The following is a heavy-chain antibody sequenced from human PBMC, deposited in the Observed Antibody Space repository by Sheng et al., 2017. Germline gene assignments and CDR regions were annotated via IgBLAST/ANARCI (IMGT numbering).Heavy chain of an antibody. CDR2: IIPILGIA. CDR1: GGTFSSYA. V-gene: IGHV1-69*04. J-gene: IGHJ6*03. Sequence: QVQLVQSGAEVKKPGSSVKVSCKASGGTFSSYAISWVRQAPGQGLEWMGGIIPILGIANYAQKFQGRVTITADKSTSTAYMELSSLRSEDTAVYYCARGLLMVYAIEYYYYMDVWGKGTTVTVSS. D-gene: IGHD2-8*01. CDR3: ARGLLMVYAIEYYYYMDV.